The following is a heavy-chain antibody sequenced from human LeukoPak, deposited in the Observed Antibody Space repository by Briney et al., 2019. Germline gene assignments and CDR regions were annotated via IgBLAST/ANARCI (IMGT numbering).Heavy chain of an antibody. D-gene: IGHD3-3*01. J-gene: IGHJ4*02. Sequence: PGGSLRLSCAAYGFTFSSYAMSWVRQAPGKGLEWVSAISGSGGSTYYADSVKGRFTISRDNSKNTLYLQMNSLRAEDTAVYYCAKDIGDYDFWSGYPGHGYFDYWGQGTLVTGSS. V-gene: IGHV3-23*01. CDR1: GFTFSSYA. CDR3: AKDIGDYDFWSGYPGHGYFDY. CDR2: ISGSGGST.